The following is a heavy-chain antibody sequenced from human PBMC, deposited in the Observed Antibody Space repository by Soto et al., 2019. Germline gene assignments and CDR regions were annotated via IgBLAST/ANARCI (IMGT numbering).Heavy chain of an antibody. V-gene: IGHV3-33*01. Sequence: QVQLVESGGGVVQPGRSLRLSCAASGFTFSSYGMHWVRQAPGKGLEWVAVIWYDGSNKYYADSVKGRFTISRDNSKNTLYLQMNSLRAEDTAVYYCARGGHSGYDFDWGQGTLVTVSS. CDR2: IWYDGSNK. CDR3: ARGGHSGYDFD. D-gene: IGHD5-12*01. CDR1: GFTFSSYG. J-gene: IGHJ4*02.